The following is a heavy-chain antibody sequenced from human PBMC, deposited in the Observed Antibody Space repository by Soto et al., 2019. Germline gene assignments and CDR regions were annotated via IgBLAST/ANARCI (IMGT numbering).Heavy chain of an antibody. V-gene: IGHV4-59*01. CDR3: ARVRIAADEFDP. D-gene: IGHD6-13*01. J-gene: IGHJ5*02. CDR1: GGSISSYY. Sequence: PSETLSLTCTVSGGSISSYYWSWIRQPPGKGLEWIGYIYYSGSTNYNPSLKSRVTISVDTSKNQFSLKLSSVTAADTAVYYCARVRIAADEFDPWGQGTLVTVSS. CDR2: IYYSGST.